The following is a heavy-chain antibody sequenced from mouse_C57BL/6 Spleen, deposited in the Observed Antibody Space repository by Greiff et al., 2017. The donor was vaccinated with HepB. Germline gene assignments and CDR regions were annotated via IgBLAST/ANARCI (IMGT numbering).Heavy chain of an antibody. CDR2: IDPNSGGT. CDR3: AREDDGNYGYFDV. D-gene: IGHD2-1*01. J-gene: IGHJ1*03. Sequence: VQLQQSGAELVKPGASVKMSCKASGYTFTSYWMHWVKQRPGRGLEWIGRIDPNSGGTKYNEKFKSKATLTVDKPSSTAYMQLSSLTSEDSAVYYCAREDDGNYGYFDVWGTGTTVTVAS. CDR1: GYTFTSYW. V-gene: IGHV1-72*01.